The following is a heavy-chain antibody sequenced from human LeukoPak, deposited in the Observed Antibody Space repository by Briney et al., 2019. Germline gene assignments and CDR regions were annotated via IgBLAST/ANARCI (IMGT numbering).Heavy chain of an antibody. V-gene: IGHV1-2*06. J-gene: IGHJ6*03. D-gene: IGHD2-2*01. CDR3: ARDQGYCSSTSCYRYYYYMDV. CDR1: GYTFTGYY. CDR2: INPNSGGT. Sequence: GASVKVSCKASGYTFTGYYMHWVRQAPGQGLEWMGRINPNSGGTNYAQKFQGRATMTRDTSISTAYMELSRLRSDDTAVYYCARDQGYCSSTSCYRYYYYMDVWGKGTTVTVSS.